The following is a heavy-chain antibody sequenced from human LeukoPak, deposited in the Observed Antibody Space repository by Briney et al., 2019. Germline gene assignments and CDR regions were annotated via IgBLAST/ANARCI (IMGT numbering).Heavy chain of an antibody. J-gene: IGHJ5*02. Sequence: GGSLRLSCAASGFTFSSYAMSWVRQAPGKGLEWVSAISGSGGSTYYADPVKGRFTISRDNSKNTLYLQMNSLRAEDTAVYYCAKPPSMGYCSSTSCYEGLSWFDPWGQGTLVTVSS. D-gene: IGHD2-2*01. CDR2: ISGSGGST. V-gene: IGHV3-23*01. CDR1: GFTFSSYA. CDR3: AKPPSMGYCSSTSCYEGLSWFDP.